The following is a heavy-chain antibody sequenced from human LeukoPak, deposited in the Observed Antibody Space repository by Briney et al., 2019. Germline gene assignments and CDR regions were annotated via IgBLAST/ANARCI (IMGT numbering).Heavy chain of an antibody. D-gene: IGHD5-18*01. V-gene: IGHV3-15*01. Sequence: SGGSLRLSCAASGFSLNNAWMGWVRQAPGKGLEWVGRFKSKTEGGTAEYAAPVKGRFSMSRDDAENTLDLQMNSLKIEDAGIYYCTMSRGYSSGIYYYHYMDVWGNGTTVAVSS. CDR2: FKSKTEGGTA. J-gene: IGHJ6*03. CDR1: GFSLNNAW. CDR3: TMSRGYSSGIYYYHYMDV.